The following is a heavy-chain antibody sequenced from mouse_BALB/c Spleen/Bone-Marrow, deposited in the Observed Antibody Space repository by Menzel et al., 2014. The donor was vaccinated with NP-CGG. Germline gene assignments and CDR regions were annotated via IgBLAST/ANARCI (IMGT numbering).Heavy chain of an antibody. Sequence: QVQLKQSGAEPAKPGASVKMSCKASGYTFTSYWMHWVKQRPGQGLEWIGYINPSTGYTDYNQKFNDKATLTADKSSSTAYMQLSSLTSKDSAVYYCARGNPLYAMDYWGQGTSVTVSS. J-gene: IGHJ4*01. V-gene: IGHV1-7*01. CDR2: INPSTGYT. D-gene: IGHD2-1*01. CDR1: GYTFTSYW. CDR3: ARGNPLYAMDY.